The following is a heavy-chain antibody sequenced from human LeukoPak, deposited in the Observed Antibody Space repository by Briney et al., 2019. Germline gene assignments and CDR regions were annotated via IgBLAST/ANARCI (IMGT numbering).Heavy chain of an antibody. CDR1: GFTFNNYY. D-gene: IGHD6-13*01. Sequence: GGSLRLSCAASGFTFNNYYMTWVRQAPGKGLEWVASIKQDGSETYYVDSVKGRFTISRDNAKNSLYLQMNSLRAEDTAVYYCASFAGRWGQGTLVTVSS. CDR2: IKQDGSET. J-gene: IGHJ4*02. CDR3: ASFAGR. V-gene: IGHV3-7*01.